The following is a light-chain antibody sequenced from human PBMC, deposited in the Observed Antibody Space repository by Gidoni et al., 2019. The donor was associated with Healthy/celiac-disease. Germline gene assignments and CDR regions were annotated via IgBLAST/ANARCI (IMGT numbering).Light chain of an antibody. CDR3: QQYYNWPPWT. V-gene: IGKV3-15*01. Sequence: EIVMTQSPATLSVSPGERATLSCRASQSVSSNLAWYQQKPGQAPRLLIYGASTRATGIPARFSGSGSGTEFTLTISSLQSEDFAVYYCQQYYNWPPWTFGRGTKVEIK. CDR1: QSVSSN. CDR2: GAS. J-gene: IGKJ1*01.